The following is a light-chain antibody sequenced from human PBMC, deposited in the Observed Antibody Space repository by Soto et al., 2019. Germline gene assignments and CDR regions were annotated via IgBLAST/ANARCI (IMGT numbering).Light chain of an antibody. V-gene: IGLV3-21*02. Sequence: SYELTQPPSVSVAPGQTARITCGGNNIGSKSVHWYQQKPGQAPVLVVYDNSDRPSGIPGRFSGSNSGNTATLTINRVEAGDEADYYCQVWDSSSDHPGVFGTGTKLTVL. CDR1: NIGSKS. J-gene: IGLJ1*01. CDR3: QVWDSSSDHPGV. CDR2: DNS.